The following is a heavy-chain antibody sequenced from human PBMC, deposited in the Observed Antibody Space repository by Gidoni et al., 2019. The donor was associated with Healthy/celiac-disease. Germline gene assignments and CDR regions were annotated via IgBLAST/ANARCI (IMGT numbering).Heavy chain of an antibody. J-gene: IGHJ4*02. CDR3: AKDGPDIVVVPADPFDY. CDR1: GFPFGSYA. D-gene: IGHD2-2*01. CDR2: ISGSGGST. Sequence: EVQLLESGGGLVQPGGSLRLSCAASGFPFGSYAMGWVRQAPGKGLAWVSAISGSGGSTNYADSVKGRFTISRDNSKNTLYLQMNSLRAEDTAVYYCAKDGPDIVVVPADPFDYWGQGTLVTVSS. V-gene: IGHV3-23*01.